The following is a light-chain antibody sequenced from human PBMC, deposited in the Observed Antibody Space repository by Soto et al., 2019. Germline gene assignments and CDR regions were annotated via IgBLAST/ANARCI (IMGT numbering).Light chain of an antibody. CDR2: GSS. CDR3: QSYDSSLINYV. J-gene: IGLJ1*01. Sequence: QSVLTQPPSVSGAPGRRVTISCTGSTSNIGADYDVHWYQQLPGTAPKLLIYGSSDRPSGVPDRFSGSKSGTSAFLAITGLQAEDEADYYCQSYDSSLINYVFGTGTKVTVL. V-gene: IGLV1-40*01. CDR1: TSNIGADYD.